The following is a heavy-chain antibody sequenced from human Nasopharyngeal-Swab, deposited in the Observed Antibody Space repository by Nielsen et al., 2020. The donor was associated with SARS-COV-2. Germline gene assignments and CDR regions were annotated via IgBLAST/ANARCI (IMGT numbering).Heavy chain of an antibody. D-gene: IGHD1-26*01. CDR2: ISYRGST. Sequence: SNTLSPPLTALGSSISPYYWSWIRRLPGKGLDWIGYISYRGSTNYNPSLKSRVTMSVDMSKNQFSLNLSTVAAADTAVYYCAREEQSFDYWGQGTLVAVSS. J-gene: IGHJ4*02. CDR3: AREEQSFDY. CDR1: GSSISPYY. V-gene: IGHV4-59*12.